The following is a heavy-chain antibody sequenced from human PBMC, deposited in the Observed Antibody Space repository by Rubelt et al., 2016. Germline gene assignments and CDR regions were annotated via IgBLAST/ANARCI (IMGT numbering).Heavy chain of an antibody. CDR1: SSYV. Sequence: SSYVLHWVRQAPGKGLEWVANIKQDGSESYYVDSVKGRFTISRDNAKNSLYLQMNSLRAEDTAVYYCARGDYYESSGYFADAFDIWGQGTMVTVSS. CDR2: IKQDGSES. J-gene: IGHJ3*02. D-gene: IGHD3-22*01. V-gene: IGHV3-7*01. CDR3: ARGDYYESSGYFADAFDI.